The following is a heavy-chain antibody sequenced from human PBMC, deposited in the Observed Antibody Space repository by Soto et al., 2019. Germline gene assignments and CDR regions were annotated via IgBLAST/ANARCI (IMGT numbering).Heavy chain of an antibody. CDR1: GGSISSNSYY. CDR2: IYYSGTT. J-gene: IGHJ6*02. D-gene: IGHD3-16*01. Sequence: QLQLQESGPGLVKPSETLSLTCTVSGGSISSNSYYWAWIRQPPGKGLEWIGNIYYSGTTYYNPSLKSRVTISVDTSKNQFSLKLSSVTAADTAVDYCARHKGGYYSGVDVWGQGTTVTVSS. CDR3: ARHKGGYYSGVDV. V-gene: IGHV4-39*01.